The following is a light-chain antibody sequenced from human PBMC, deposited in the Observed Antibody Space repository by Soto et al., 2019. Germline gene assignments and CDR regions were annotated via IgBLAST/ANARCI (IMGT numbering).Light chain of an antibody. CDR3: CSYAGRRTFVI. CDR1: SSDVGTYNL. V-gene: IGLV2-23*02. CDR2: EVT. J-gene: IGLJ2*01. Sequence: QSALTQPASVSGSPGQSITFSCTGSSSDVGTYNLVSWYQHHPGKAPKLLIYEVTERPSGVSNRFSGSKSGNTASLTISGLQAEDEADYYCCSYAGRRTFVIFGGGTKLTVL.